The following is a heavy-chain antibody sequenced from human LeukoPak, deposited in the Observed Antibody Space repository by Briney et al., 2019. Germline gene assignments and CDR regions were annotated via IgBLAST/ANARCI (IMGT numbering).Heavy chain of an antibody. CDR1: GFTFSSYA. CDR2: ISYDGSNK. CDR3: ARDAAPYDYVWGSYRLGFYY. J-gene: IGHJ4*02. D-gene: IGHD3-16*02. Sequence: RGSLRLSCAASGFTFSSYAMHWVRQAPGKGLEWVAVISYDGSNKYYADSVKGRFTISRDNSKNTLYLQMNSLRAEDTAVYYCARDAAPYDYVWGSYRLGFYYWGQGTLVTVSS. V-gene: IGHV3-30-3*01.